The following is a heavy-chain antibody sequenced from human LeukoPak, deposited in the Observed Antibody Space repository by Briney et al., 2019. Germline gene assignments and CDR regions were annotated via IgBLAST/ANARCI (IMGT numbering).Heavy chain of an antibody. CDR2: INPNSGGT. D-gene: IGHD2-21*02. CDR1: GYTFTGYY. Sequence: ASVKVSCKASGYTFTGYYMHWVRQAPGQGLEWMGWINPNSGGTNYAQKFQGRVTITADKSTSTAYMELSSLRFEDTAVYYCARLHCGGDCLYFDYWGQGTLVTVSS. J-gene: IGHJ4*02. CDR3: ARLHCGGDCLYFDY. V-gene: IGHV1-2*02.